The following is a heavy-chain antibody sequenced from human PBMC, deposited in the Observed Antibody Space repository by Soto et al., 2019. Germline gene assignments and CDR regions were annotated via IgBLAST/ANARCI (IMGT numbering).Heavy chain of an antibody. CDR3: AKATRGGAATLIRDY. D-gene: IGHD6-13*01. Sequence: EVQLLESGGGLVQPGGSLRLSCAAAGFTFSIYAMSWVRQAPGKGLEWVSAISGSGGSTYYADSVKGRFTISRENSKNTLYLHMNSLRADDTAVYYCAKATRGGAATLIRDYWGQGTLVTVSS. J-gene: IGHJ4*02. CDR2: ISGSGGST. CDR1: GFTFSIYA. V-gene: IGHV3-23*01.